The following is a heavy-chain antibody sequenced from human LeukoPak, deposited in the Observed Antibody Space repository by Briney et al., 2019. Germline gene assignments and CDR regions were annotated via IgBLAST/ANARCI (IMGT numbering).Heavy chain of an antibody. D-gene: IGHD6-13*01. CDR2: INPNSGGT. V-gene: IGHV1-2*02. Sequence: GASVKVSCKASGYTFTGYYMHWVRQAPGQGLEWMGWINPNSGGTNYAQKFQGRVTMTRDTSISTAYMELSRLRSDDTAVYYCARDLEMYSSPYYYMDVWGKGTTVTVSS. CDR1: GYTFTGYY. CDR3: ARDLEMYSSPYYYMDV. J-gene: IGHJ6*03.